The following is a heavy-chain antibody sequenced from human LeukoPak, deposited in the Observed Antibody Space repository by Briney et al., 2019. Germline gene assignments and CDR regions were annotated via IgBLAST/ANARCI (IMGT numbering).Heavy chain of an antibody. CDR2: IYSGGST. J-gene: IGHJ6*02. CDR3: ARDRQWLVRGLYYYGMDV. V-gene: IGHV3-66*02. Sequence: GGSLRLSCAASGFTVSSNYMSWVRQAPGKGPEWVSVIYSGGSTYYADSVKGRFTISRDNSKNTLYLQMNSLRAEDTAVYYCARDRQWLVRGLYYYGMDVWGQGTTVTVSS. CDR1: GFTVSSNY. D-gene: IGHD6-19*01.